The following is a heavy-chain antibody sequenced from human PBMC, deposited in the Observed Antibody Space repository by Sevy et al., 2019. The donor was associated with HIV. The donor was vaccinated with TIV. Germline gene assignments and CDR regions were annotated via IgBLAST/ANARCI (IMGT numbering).Heavy chain of an antibody. D-gene: IGHD1-26*01. J-gene: IGHJ6*03. Sequence: GGSLRLSCPASGFTFSSYSMNWVRQAPGKGLEWVSSISSSSSDIYYAASVKGRFTISRDNAKNSLYLQMNSLRAEDTAVYYCARDLGSYYPYYYYMDVWGKGTTVTISS. V-gene: IGHV3-21*01. CDR1: GFTFSSYS. CDR2: ISSSSSDI. CDR3: ARDLGSYYPYYYYMDV.